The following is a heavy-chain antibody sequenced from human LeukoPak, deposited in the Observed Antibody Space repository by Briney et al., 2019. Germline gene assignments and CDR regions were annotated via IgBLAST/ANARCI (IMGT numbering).Heavy chain of an antibody. CDR1: GVSISSYY. CDR3: ARSPYYYHGMDV. CDR2: IYYSGST. V-gene: IGHV4-59*01. J-gene: IGHJ6*02. Sequence: SETLSLTCTVSGVSISSYYWSWIRQPPGKGLEWIGYIYYSGSTNYNPSLKSRVSISADTSKNQFSLKVSSVTAADTAVYFCARSPYYYHGMDVSGQGTTVTVS.